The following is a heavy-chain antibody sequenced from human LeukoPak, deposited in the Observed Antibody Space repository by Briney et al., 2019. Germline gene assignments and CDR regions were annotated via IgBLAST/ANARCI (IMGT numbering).Heavy chain of an antibody. CDR2: INASGGST. CDR3: ARDIKPVTYYDYVWGSPIDY. Sequence: ASVKVSCKASGYTFTSYYMHWVRQAPGQGLEWMGIINASGGSTSYAQKFQGRVTMTRDTSTSTVYMELSSLRSEDTAVYYCARDIKPVTYYDYVWGSPIDYWGQGTLVTASS. J-gene: IGHJ4*02. D-gene: IGHD3-16*01. CDR1: GYTFTSYY. V-gene: IGHV1-46*01.